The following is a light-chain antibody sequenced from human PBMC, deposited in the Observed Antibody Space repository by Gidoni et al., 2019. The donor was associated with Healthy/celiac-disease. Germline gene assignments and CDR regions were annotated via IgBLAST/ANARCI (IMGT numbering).Light chain of an antibody. CDR2: KAS. V-gene: IGKV1-5*03. J-gene: IGKJ1*01. CDR3: QQYNSYPWT. CDR1: QSISSW. Sequence: SITCRASQSISSWLAWYQQKPGKAPKLLIYKASSLESGVPSRFSGSGSGTEFTLTISSLQPDDFATYYCQQYNSYPWTFGQGTKVEIK.